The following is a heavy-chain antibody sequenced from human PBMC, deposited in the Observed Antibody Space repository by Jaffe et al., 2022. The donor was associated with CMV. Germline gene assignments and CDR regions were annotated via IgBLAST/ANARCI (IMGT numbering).Heavy chain of an antibody. V-gene: IGHV6-1*01. CDR2: TYYRSKWYN. CDR1: GDSVSSNSAA. Sequence: QVQLQQSGPGLVKPSQTLSLTCAISGDSVSSNSAAWNWIRQSPSRGLEWLGRTYYRSKWYNDYAVSVKSRITINPDTSKNQFSLQLNSVTPEDTAVYYCARVPVYYDFWSGYYTGYFDYWGQGTLVTVSS. CDR3: ARVPVYYDFWSGYYTGYFDY. D-gene: IGHD3-3*01. J-gene: IGHJ4*02.